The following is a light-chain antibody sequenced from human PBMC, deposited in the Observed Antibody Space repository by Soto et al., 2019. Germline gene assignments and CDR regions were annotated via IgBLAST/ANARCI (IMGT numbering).Light chain of an antibody. CDR1: QSISNY. V-gene: IGKV1-39*01. CDR3: QQSYTRT. Sequence: IQLTQSPSSLSASVGDRVSISCRASQSISNYLNWYQQKPWKAPKVLIFAASRLQSGVPSRFSGSGSGTDFTLTISSLQPEDFATYYCQQSYTRTFGQGTKVDIK. CDR2: AAS. J-gene: IGKJ1*01.